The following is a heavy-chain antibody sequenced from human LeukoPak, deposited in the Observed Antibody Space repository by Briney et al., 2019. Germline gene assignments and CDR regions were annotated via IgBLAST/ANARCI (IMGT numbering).Heavy chain of an antibody. CDR2: ISGSGAYT. J-gene: IGHJ1*01. V-gene: IGHV3-23*01. CDR1: GFTFSSYA. D-gene: IGHD3-10*01. Sequence: PGGSLRLSCAASGFTFSSYAMSWVRQAPGKGLEWVSTISGSGAYTYYADSVKGRFTISRDNSKNTLYLQMNSLRAEDTAGYYCAKYFASGSYYKLPHWGQGTLVTVSS. CDR3: AKYFASGSYYKLPH.